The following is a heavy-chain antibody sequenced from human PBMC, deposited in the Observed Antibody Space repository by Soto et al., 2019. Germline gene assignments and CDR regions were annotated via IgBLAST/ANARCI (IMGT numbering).Heavy chain of an antibody. D-gene: IGHD6-25*01. CDR3: AKDRLANPPYYYYYYGLDV. CDR1: GFTFSSYG. Sequence: QVQLVQSGAEVKKPGSSVKVSCKASGFTFSSYGMHWVRQAPGKGLEWVAIISYDGSNKYYAESVKGRFTISRDKSKNTLYLQMNSLRAADTAVYYCAKDRLANPPYYYYYYGLDVWGQGTTVTVSS. V-gene: IGHV3-30*18. CDR2: ISYDGSNK. J-gene: IGHJ6*02.